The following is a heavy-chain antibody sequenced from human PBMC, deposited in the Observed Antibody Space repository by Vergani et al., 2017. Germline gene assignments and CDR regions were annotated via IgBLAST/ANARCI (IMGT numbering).Heavy chain of an antibody. V-gene: IGHV5-10-1*01. J-gene: IGHJ3*02. CDR3: ARLIVVVPAAIVGAFDI. CDR2: IDPSDSYT. CDR1: GYSFTSYW. Sequence: EVQLVQSGAEVKKPGESLRISCKGSGYSFTSYWISWVRQMPGKGLEWMGRIDPSDSYTNYSPSFQGHVTISADKSISTAYLQWSSLKASDTAMYYCARLIVVVPAAIVGAFDIWGQGTMVTVSS. D-gene: IGHD2-2*02.